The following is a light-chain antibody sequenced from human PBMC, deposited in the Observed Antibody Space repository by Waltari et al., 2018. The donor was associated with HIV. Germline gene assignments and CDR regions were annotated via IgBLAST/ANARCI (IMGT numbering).Light chain of an antibody. CDR2: EIS. V-gene: IGKV2-24*01. J-gene: IGKJ4*01. CDR3: MQSIEFPLT. CDR1: QSLEHRAGNTY. Sequence: DIVMTQTPLSSPVTLGQPASISCRSSQSLEHRAGNTYLSWLQQRPGQPPRLLIHEISNRFSGVPDRFSGSGAGTDFTLKISRVEAEDVGVYYCMQSIEFPLTFGGGTKVEIK.